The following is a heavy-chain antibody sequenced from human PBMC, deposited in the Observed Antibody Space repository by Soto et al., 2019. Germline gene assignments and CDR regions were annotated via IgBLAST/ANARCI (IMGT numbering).Heavy chain of an antibody. D-gene: IGHD2-2*01. CDR3: AHSPNIGDIVVVPAAYYFDY. J-gene: IGHJ4*02. Sequence: SGPTLVKPTQTLTLTCTFSGFSLSTSGVGVGWIRQPPGKALEWLALIYWDDDKRYSPSLKSRLTITKDTSKNQVVLTMTNMDPVDTATYYCAHSPNIGDIVVVPAAYYFDYWGQGTLVTVSS. V-gene: IGHV2-5*02. CDR1: GFSLSTSGVG. CDR2: IYWDDDK.